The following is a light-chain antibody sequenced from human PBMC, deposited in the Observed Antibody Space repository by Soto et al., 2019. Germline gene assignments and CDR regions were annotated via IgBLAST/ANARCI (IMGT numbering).Light chain of an antibody. V-gene: IGKV1-39*01. CDR3: QQSDITPYT. CDR1: QTISTY. Sequence: DIQMTQSPSSLSSSVGDRVTITCRASQTISTYLNWYQQKPGKAPRLLIYDASSLISGVPSRCIGSGSGTDFALTIASLQPDDFSTYCCQQSDITPYTFGHGTKGEI. J-gene: IGKJ2*01. CDR2: DAS.